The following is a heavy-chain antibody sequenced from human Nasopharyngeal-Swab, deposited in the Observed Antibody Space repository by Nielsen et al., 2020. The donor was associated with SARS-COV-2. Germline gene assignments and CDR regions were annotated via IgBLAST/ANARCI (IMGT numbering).Heavy chain of an antibody. CDR2: INPSGGST. V-gene: IGHV1-46*01. CDR3: ARAGYCSSTSCYGARYYFDY. J-gene: IGHJ4*02. Sequence: WVQQAPGQGLEWMGIINPSGGSTSYAQKFQGRVTMTRDTSTSTVYMELSSLRSEDTAVYYCARAGYCSSTSCYGARYYFDYWGQGTLVTVSS. D-gene: IGHD2-2*01.